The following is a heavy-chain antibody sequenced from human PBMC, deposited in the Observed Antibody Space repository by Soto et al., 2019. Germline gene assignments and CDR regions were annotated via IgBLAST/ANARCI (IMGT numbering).Heavy chain of an antibody. CDR3: ARFFYAGYYDRGAFDF. CDR1: GGSISSYY. V-gene: IGHV4-59*01. CDR2: IYYSGST. J-gene: IGHJ3*01. Sequence: ETLSLTCTVSGGSISSYYWSWIRQPPGKGLEWIGYIYYSGSTNYNPSLKSRVTISVDTSKNQISLKLSSVTAADTAVYYCARFFYAGYYDRGAFDFWGQGSMVTVSS. D-gene: IGHD3-9*01.